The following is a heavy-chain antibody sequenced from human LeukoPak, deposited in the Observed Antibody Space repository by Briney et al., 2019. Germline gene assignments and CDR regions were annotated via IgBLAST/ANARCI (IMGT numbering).Heavy chain of an antibody. CDR3: ARESYYYDSSGSLDYGMDV. Sequence: PSETLSLTCTVSGGSISSYYWSWIRQPPGKGLEWIGYIYYSGSTNYNPSLKSRVTMSVDTSKNQFSLKLSSVTAADTAVYYCARESYYYDSSGSLDYGMDVWGQGTTVTVSS. D-gene: IGHD3-22*01. J-gene: IGHJ6*02. CDR1: GGSISSYY. V-gene: IGHV4-59*12. CDR2: IYYSGST.